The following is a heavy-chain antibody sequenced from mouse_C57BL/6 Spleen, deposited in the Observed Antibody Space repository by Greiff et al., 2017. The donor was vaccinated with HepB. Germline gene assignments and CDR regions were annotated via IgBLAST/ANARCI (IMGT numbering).Heavy chain of an antibody. CDR2: IDPETGGT. V-gene: IGHV1-15*01. Sequence: VQLQESGAELVRPGASVTLSCKASGYTFTDYEKHWVKQTPVHGLEWIGAIDPETGGTAYNQKFKGKAILTADKSSSTAYMELRSLTSEDSAVYYCTRYDYDFDYWGQGTTLTVSS. J-gene: IGHJ2*01. D-gene: IGHD2-4*01. CDR1: GYTFTDYE. CDR3: TRYDYDFDY.